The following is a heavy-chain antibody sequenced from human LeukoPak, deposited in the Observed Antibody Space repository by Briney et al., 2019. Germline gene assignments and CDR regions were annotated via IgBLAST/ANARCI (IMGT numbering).Heavy chain of an antibody. Sequence: ASVKVSCKASGYTVTSYGIRWVRQAPGQALEWMGWICSYNGNTNNAQKLQGRVTMTTDTSTSTAYMERRSLRSDDTAVYYCARDLGQQLANYSFDYWGQGTLVTVSS. CDR2: ICSYNGNT. D-gene: IGHD6-13*01. J-gene: IGHJ4*02. CDR3: ARDLGQQLANYSFDY. CDR1: GYTVTSYG. V-gene: IGHV1-18*01.